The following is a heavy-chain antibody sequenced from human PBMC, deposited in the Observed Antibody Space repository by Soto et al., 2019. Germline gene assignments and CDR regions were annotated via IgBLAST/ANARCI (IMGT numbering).Heavy chain of an antibody. CDR2: IYYSGST. Sequence: LSLTCTVSGGSVSSGSYYWSWIRQPPGKGLEWIGYIYYSGSTNYNPSLESRVTISVDTSKNQFSLKLSSVTAADTAVYYCASSGSSLVAGDYYYYGMDVWGQGTTVTVSS. CDR3: ASSGSSLVAGDYYYYGMDV. D-gene: IGHD3-10*01. J-gene: IGHJ6*02. CDR1: GGSVSSGSYY. V-gene: IGHV4-61*01.